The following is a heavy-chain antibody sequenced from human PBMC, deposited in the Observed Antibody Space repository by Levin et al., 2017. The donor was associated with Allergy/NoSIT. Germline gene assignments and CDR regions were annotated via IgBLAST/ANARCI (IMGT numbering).Heavy chain of an antibody. D-gene: IGHD6-13*01. V-gene: IGHV3-23*01. Sequence: GGSLRLSCAVSGITFNDYAMNWVRQAPGKGLEWVSSISDSGGNTYFADSVKGRFTISRDNSKNTLYLQMDSLRAEDTAVYYCAKVAAWGQGTLVTVSS. CDR3: AKVAA. J-gene: IGHJ4*02. CDR1: GITFNDYA. CDR2: ISDSGGNT.